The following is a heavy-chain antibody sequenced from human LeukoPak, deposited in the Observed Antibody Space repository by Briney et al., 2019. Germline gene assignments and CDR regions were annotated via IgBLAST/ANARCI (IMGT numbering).Heavy chain of an antibody. V-gene: IGHV3-7*01. CDR3: ARDPSQLLRYFDWQD. CDR1: GFTFSRSA. Sequence: PGGSLRLSCTASGFTFSRSAMHWVRRAPGKGLEWVANIKQDGSEKYYVDSVKGRFTISRDNAKNSVYLQMNSLRAEDTAVYYCARDPSQLLRYFDWQDWGQGTLVTVSS. CDR2: IKQDGSEK. D-gene: IGHD3-9*01. J-gene: IGHJ1*01.